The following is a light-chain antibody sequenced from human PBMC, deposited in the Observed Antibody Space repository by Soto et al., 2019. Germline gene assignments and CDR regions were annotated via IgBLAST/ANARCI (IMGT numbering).Light chain of an antibody. CDR2: WAS. J-gene: IGKJ2*01. CDR3: QQYYSTPHT. V-gene: IGKV4-1*01. CDR1: QSVLYSSNNKNF. Sequence: DIVMTQSPDSLAVSLGERATINCKSSQSVLYSSNNKNFLAWYQHKPGQPPQLLIYWASTRESGVPDRFSGSGSGTDFTLTISSLQAEDVAVYYCQQYYSTPHTFGQGTKLQIK.